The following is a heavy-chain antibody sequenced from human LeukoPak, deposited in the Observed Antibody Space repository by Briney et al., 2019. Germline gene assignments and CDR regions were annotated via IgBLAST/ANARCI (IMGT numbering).Heavy chain of an antibody. V-gene: IGHV3-23*01. J-gene: IGHJ4*02. Sequence: PGGSLRLSCAASGFTFSSYEMSWVRQAPGKGLEWVSAISGSGGSTYYADSVKGRFTISRDNSKNTLYLQMNSLRAEDTAVYYCARNPGAAAAHPHWGQGTLVTVSS. CDR1: GFTFSSYE. CDR3: ARNPGAAAAHPH. D-gene: IGHD6-13*01. CDR2: ISGSGGST.